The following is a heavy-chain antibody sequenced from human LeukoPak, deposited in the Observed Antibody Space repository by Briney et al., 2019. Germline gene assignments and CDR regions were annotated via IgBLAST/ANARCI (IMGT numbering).Heavy chain of an antibody. V-gene: IGHV4-59*12. CDR3: ARDVLAQAANWFDP. Sequence: KPSETLSLTCTVSGGSISSYYWNWIRQPPGKGLEWIGYIYYSGSTNYNPSLESRVTISVDTSKNQFSLQLNSVTPEDTAVYYCARDVLAQAANWFDPWGQGTLVTVSS. J-gene: IGHJ5*02. D-gene: IGHD2-15*01. CDR2: IYYSGST. CDR1: GGSISSYY.